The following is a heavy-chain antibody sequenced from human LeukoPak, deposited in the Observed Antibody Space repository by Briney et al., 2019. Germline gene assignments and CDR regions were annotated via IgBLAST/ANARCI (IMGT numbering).Heavy chain of an antibody. CDR2: ISGSVGRT. CDR1: GFTFSISA. Sequence: GGSLRLSCAASGFTFSISAMSWVRQAPGKGLEWVSAISGSVGRTYYADSVKGRFTISRDNSKNTLYLQMNSLRAEDTAVYYCAKGDFPLLDHYYYYMHVWGKGTTVTVSS. J-gene: IGHJ6*03. D-gene: IGHD2-21*01. CDR3: AKGDFPLLDHYYYYMHV. V-gene: IGHV3-23*01.